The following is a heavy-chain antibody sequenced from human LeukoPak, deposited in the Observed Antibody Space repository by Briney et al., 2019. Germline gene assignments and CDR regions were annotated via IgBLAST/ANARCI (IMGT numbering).Heavy chain of an antibody. Sequence: SVKVSCKASGGTFSSYAISWVRQAPGQGLEWTGGIIPIFGTANYAQKFQGRVTITTDESTSTAYMELSSLRSEDTAVYYCARTAYYYDSSVRYFDYWGQGTLVTVSS. D-gene: IGHD3-22*01. V-gene: IGHV1-69*05. CDR3: ARTAYYYDSSVRYFDY. J-gene: IGHJ4*02. CDR2: IIPIFGTA. CDR1: GGTFSSYA.